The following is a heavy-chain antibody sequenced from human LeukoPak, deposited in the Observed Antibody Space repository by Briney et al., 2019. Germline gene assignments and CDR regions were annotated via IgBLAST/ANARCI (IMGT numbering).Heavy chain of an antibody. V-gene: IGHV4-59*11. CDR3: ARDQSGAYIFDY. CDR2: IYYSGIT. D-gene: IGHD1-26*01. Sequence: SETLSLTCTVSGGSISSHYWSWIRQSPGKGLEWIGSIYYSGITSYNPSLKSRVTLSVHTSKNQFSLRLSSVAAADTAVYYCARDQSGAYIFDYWGQGTLVTVSS. J-gene: IGHJ4*02. CDR1: GGSISSHY.